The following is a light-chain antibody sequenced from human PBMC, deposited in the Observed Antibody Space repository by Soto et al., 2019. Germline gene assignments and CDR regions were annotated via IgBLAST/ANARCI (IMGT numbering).Light chain of an antibody. J-gene: IGLJ2*01. Sequence: QSALTQPASVSGSPGQSITISCTGTSSDVGSYNLVSWYQQHPGKAPKLMIYEGSKRPSGVSNRFSGSKSGNTASLTISGLQAEDEADYYCCSYAGSRTFRVVFGGGTKLTVL. V-gene: IGLV2-23*01. CDR1: SSDVGSYNL. CDR3: CSYAGSRTFRVV. CDR2: EGS.